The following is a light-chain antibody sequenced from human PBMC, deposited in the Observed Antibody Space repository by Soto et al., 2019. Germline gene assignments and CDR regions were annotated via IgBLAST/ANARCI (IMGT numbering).Light chain of an antibody. J-gene: IGKJ3*01. CDR3: QQSYSTLLFT. CDR2: AAS. Sequence: DIQMTQSPSSLFASVGDRVTITCRASQSISSYLNWYQQKPGKAPKLLIYAASSLQSGVPSRFSVCRSGTDFTLTISSLQPEDFATYYCQQSYSTLLFTFSPGTKVDIK. CDR1: QSISSY. V-gene: IGKV1-39*01.